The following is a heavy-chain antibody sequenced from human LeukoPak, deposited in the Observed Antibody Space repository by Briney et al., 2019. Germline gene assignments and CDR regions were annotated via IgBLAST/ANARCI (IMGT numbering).Heavy chain of an antibody. V-gene: IGHV3-23*01. CDR3: AKVGDFWPRYFDY. CDR1: GFTFSSYA. Sequence: GGSLRLPCAASGFTFSSYAMSWVRQAPGKGLEWVSAISGSGGSTYYADSVKGRFTISRDNSKNTLYLQMNSLRAEDTAVYYCAKVGDFWPRYFDYWGQGTLVTVSS. CDR2: ISGSGGST. J-gene: IGHJ4*02. D-gene: IGHD3-3*01.